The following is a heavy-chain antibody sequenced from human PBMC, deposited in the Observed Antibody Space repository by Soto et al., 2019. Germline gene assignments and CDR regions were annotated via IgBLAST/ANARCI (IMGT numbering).Heavy chain of an antibody. CDR2: IIPIFGTA. Sequence: ASVKVSCKASGGTFSSYAISWVRQAPGQGLEWMGRIIPIFGTANYAQKFQGRVTITADESTSTAYMELSSLRSEDTAVYYCARDHSAIAARLRYYYGMDVWGQGTTVTVSS. CDR3: ARDHSAIAARLRYYYGMDV. D-gene: IGHD6-6*01. J-gene: IGHJ6*02. CDR1: GGTFSSYA. V-gene: IGHV1-69*13.